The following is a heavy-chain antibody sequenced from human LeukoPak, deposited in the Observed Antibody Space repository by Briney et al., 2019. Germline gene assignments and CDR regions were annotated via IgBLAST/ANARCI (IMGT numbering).Heavy chain of an antibody. CDR2: ISVSGGST. J-gene: IGHJ6*02. CDR1: GFTFSKYA. CDR3: ARDGIAARPGYYYGMDV. D-gene: IGHD6-6*01. V-gene: IGHV3-23*01. Sequence: GGSLRLSCAASGFTFSKYAMTWVRQAPGKGLEWGSGISVSGGSTNYADSVKGRFTISRDNSKNTLYLQMNSLRAEDTAVYYCARDGIAARPGYYYGMDVWGQGTTVTVSS.